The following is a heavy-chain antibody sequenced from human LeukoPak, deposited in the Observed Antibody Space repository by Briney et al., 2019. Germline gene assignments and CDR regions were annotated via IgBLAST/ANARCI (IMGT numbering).Heavy chain of an antibody. CDR3: AKRIQSAMAMGY. CDR2: ISWNSGSI. CDR1: GFTFDDYA. Sequence: PGRSLRLSCAASGFTFDDYAMHWVRQAPGKGLEWVSGISWNSGSIGYADSVKGRFTISRDNAKNTMYLQMNSLRAEDTAVYYCAKRIQSAMAMGYWGQGTLVTVSS. J-gene: IGHJ4*02. D-gene: IGHD5-18*01. V-gene: IGHV3-9*01.